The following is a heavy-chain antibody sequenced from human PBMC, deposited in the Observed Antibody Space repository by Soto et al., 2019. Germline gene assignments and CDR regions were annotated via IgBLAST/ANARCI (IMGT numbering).Heavy chain of an antibody. D-gene: IGHD2-15*01. CDR2: IYYSGST. CDR3: ARATSWDIVVVVAATSYYFDY. Sequence: PSETLSLTCTVSGGSISSGGYYWSWIRQHPGKGLEWIGYIYYSGSTYYNPSLKSRVTISVDTSKNQFSLKLSSVTAADTAVYYCARATSWDIVVVVAATSYYFDYWGQGTLVTGSS. J-gene: IGHJ4*02. V-gene: IGHV4-31*03. CDR1: GGSISSGGYY.